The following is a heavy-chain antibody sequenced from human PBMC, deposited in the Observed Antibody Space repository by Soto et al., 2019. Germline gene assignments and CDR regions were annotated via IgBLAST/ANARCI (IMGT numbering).Heavy chain of an antibody. CDR1: GYSISSSNW. CDR3: ARREIPGRIDY. V-gene: IGHV4-28*01. D-gene: IGHD1-26*01. J-gene: IGHJ4*02. Sequence: QVQLQESGPGLVKPSDTLFLTCAVSGYSISSSNWWGWIRQPPGKGMEWIWYIYYSGTTYYNPSPKRRVPMSVATTNNPYSPKLPSVTAVDPAEYYSARREIPGRIDYWCQGTLVTVSS. CDR2: IYYSGTT.